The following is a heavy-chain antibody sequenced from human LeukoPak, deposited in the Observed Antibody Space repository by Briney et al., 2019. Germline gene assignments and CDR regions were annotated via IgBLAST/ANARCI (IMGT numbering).Heavy chain of an antibody. CDR3: ARVLEPHYDFWSGYSYYFDY. J-gene: IGHJ4*02. CDR1: GYTLTELS. Sequence: ASVKVSCKVSGYTLTELSMHWVRQAPGKGLEWMGGFDPEDGETIYAQKFQGRVTMTEDTSTDTAYMELSSLRSEDTAVYYRARVLEPHYDFWSGYSYYFDYWGQGTLVTVSS. CDR2: FDPEDGET. V-gene: IGHV1-24*01. D-gene: IGHD3-3*01.